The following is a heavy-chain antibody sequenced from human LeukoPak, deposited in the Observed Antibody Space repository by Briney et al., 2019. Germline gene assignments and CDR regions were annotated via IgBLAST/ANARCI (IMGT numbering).Heavy chain of an antibody. CDR2: ISDNGGDT. CDR1: GFTFNNYA. V-gene: IGHV3-23*01. J-gene: IGHJ4*02. CDR3: GRDWKLDY. Sequence: GGSLRLSCAASGFTFNNYAMSWVRQTPGKGLEWVSAISDNGGDTKYADSVKGRFTISRDNSRNTLYLQMNSLRVEDTAIYYCGRDWKLDYWGQGTLVTVSS. D-gene: IGHD1-1*01.